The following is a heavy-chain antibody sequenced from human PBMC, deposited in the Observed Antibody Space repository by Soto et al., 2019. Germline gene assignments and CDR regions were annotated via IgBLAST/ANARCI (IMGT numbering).Heavy chain of an antibody. Sequence: SETLSLTCTVSGGSISSGPYTWGWIRQPPGKGLEWIGTFHYSGFTRYNPSLESRVTISVDTSKNQFSLRVTSVTAADTAMYYCVRQGFGALHGLVDVWGQGTTVTVSS. CDR3: VRQGFGALHGLVDV. CDR1: GGSISSGPYT. D-gene: IGHD3-10*01. V-gene: IGHV4-39*01. CDR2: FHYSGFT. J-gene: IGHJ6*02.